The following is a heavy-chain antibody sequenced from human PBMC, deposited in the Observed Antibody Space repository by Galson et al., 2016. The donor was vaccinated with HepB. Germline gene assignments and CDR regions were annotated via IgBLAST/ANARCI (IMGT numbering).Heavy chain of an antibody. J-gene: IGHJ4*02. CDR2: ISGSGFVT. CDR3: AKDGILEGRQTFWQWGYFDY. Sequence: SLRLSCAVSGFTFNNYAMSWVRQAPGKGLEWVSAISGSGFVTYYTDSVKGRFTISRDNSKNTLYLLMNSLRAEDTAVYYCAKDGILEGRQTFWQWGYFDYWGQGTLVPVSS. CDR1: GFTFNNYA. V-gene: IGHV3-23*01. D-gene: IGHD3-16*01.